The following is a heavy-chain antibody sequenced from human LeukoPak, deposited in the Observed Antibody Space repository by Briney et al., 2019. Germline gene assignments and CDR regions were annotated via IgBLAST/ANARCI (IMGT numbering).Heavy chain of an antibody. J-gene: IGHJ3*02. Sequence: GGCLRLSCAASGFTFSSYSMNWVRQAPGKGLEWVSSISSSSSYIYYADSVKGRFTISRDNAKNSLYLQMNSLRAEDTTVYYCARDGRYCSGGSCYSLAFDIWGQGTMVTVSS. CDR2: ISSSSSYI. D-gene: IGHD2-15*01. CDR1: GFTFSSYS. V-gene: IGHV3-21*01. CDR3: ARDGRYCSGGSCYSLAFDI.